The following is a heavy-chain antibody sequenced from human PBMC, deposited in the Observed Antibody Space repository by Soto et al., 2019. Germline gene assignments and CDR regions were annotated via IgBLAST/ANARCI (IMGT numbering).Heavy chain of an antibody. D-gene: IGHD2-2*01. CDR3: ARQNCSSTSCLYYYYYYGMDV. CDR2: IYPGDSDT. V-gene: IGHV5-51*01. Sequence: PGESLKISCKCSGYSFTSYWIGWVRQMPGKGLEWMGIIYPGDSDTRYSPSFQGQVTISADKSISTAYLQWSSLKASDTAMYYCARQNCSSTSCLYYYYYYGMDVWGQGTTVTVSS. J-gene: IGHJ6*02. CDR1: GYSFTSYW.